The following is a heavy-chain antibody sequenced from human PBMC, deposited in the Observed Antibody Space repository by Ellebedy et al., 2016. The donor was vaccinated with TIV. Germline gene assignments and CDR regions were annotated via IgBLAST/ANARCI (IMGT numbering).Heavy chain of an antibody. CDR3: AYASTWNGLLDN. Sequence: GESLKISCAASGFTFSGSPIHWVRQASGKGLHWVSRIRSKANSYATEHSASLKGRFTISRDDSKNTAYLQMNSLTAEDTAVYYCAYASTWNGLLDNWGQGTLVTVSS. V-gene: IGHV3-73*01. J-gene: IGHJ4*02. CDR2: IRSKANSYAT. CDR1: GFTFSGSP. D-gene: IGHD6-13*01.